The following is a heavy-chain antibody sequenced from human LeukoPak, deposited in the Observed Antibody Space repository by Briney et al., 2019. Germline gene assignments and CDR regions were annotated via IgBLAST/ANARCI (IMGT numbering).Heavy chain of an antibody. Sequence: GASVKVSCKASGYTFTGYYMHWVRQAPGQGLEWMGWINPNSGGTNYAQKFQGRVTMTRDTSISTAYMELSRLRSDDTAVYYCARGDMVYYYDSSGYYLYYWGQGTLVTVSS. CDR1: GYTFTGYY. J-gene: IGHJ4*02. D-gene: IGHD3-22*01. CDR2: INPNSGGT. V-gene: IGHV1-2*02. CDR3: ARGDMVYYYDSSGYYLYY.